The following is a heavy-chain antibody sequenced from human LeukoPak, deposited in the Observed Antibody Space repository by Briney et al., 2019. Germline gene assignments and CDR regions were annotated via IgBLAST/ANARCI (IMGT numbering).Heavy chain of an antibody. J-gene: IGHJ4*02. CDR3: ARGYCSGGSCYPTPFDY. Sequence: SETLSLTCTVSGGFISSYYWSWLRQPAGEGRGWVGYVYYSGSNNYNTSLKTRVTISVDTSKNQFSLKLSSVTAADTAVYYCARGYCSGGSCYPTPFDYWGQGTLVTVSS. D-gene: IGHD2-15*01. CDR1: GGFISSYY. CDR2: VYYSGSN. V-gene: IGHV4-59*01.